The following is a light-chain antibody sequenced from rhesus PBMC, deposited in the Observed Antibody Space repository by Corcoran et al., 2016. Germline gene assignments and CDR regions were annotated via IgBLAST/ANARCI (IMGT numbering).Light chain of an antibody. CDR1: QYNSTD. V-gene: IGKV1-37*01. Sequence: DTQMTQSPSSLSASVGDTVTITLRASQYNSTDLAWFQQKPVTAPNPLINFASKLAVGFPSRFSGIGSGTEFTLTISILQPEDFDAYYCQRYNSAPFPFGQGTKVHIK. CDR3: QRYNSAPFP. J-gene: IGKJ2*01. CDR2: FAS.